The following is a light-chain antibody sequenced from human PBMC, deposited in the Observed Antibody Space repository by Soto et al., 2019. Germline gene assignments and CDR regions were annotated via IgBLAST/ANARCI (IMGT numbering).Light chain of an antibody. CDR1: QSVSSSY. J-gene: IGKJ1*01. V-gene: IGKV3-20*01. CDR3: QQYGSSWT. CDR2: GAS. Sequence: ENVLTQSPGPLSLSPGERATLSCRASQSVSSSYLAWYQQKPGQAPRLLIYGASSRATGIPDRFSGSGSGTDFTLTISRLEPEDFAVYYCQQYGSSWTFGQGTKVDIK.